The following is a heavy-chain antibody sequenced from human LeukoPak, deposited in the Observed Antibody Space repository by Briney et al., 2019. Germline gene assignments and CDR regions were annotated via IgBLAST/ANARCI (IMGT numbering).Heavy chain of an antibody. CDR2: ISSSSSYT. V-gene: IGHV3-11*06. Sequence: PGGSLRLSCAASGFTFSDYYMSWIRQAPGKGLEWISYISSSSSYTNYADSVKGRFTISRDNAKNSLYLQMNSLRAEDTAVYYCARDFRGYGDYYFDYWGQGTLVTVSS. CDR3: ARDFRGYGDYYFDY. CDR1: GFTFSDYY. D-gene: IGHD4-17*01. J-gene: IGHJ4*02.